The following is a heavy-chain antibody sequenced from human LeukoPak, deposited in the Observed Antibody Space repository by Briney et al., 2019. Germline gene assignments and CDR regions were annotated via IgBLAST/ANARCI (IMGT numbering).Heavy chain of an antibody. CDR1: GASISSGGYY. J-gene: IGHJ5*02. V-gene: IGHV4-31*03. D-gene: IGHD2-2*02. CDR2: IYYSVGT. Sequence: SETLSLTCTVSGASISSGGYYWSWIRQHPGKGLEWIGYIYYSVGTYYNPSLRSRVSVSVDTSKNQFSLKLSSVTAADTAVYFCVRAAIPDNWFDPWGQGTLVTVSS. CDR3: VRAAIPDNWFDP.